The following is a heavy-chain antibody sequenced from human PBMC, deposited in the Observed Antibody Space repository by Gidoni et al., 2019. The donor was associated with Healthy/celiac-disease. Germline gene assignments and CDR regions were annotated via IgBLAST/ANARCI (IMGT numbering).Heavy chain of an antibody. CDR2: ISYSGSP. D-gene: IGHD2-15*01. CDR3: ATNSMVTGGFDI. V-gene: IGHV4-59*01. J-gene: IGHJ3*02. CDR1: GGSINNYF. Sequence: QVQLQESGPGLVKSSETLSLTCTVSGGSINNYFWHWIRQPPGKGLEWIGYISYSGSPNYNPSLKSRLSMSVDSSKNQFSLTLSSVTAADTAVYYCATNSMVTGGFDIWGQGTMVTVSS.